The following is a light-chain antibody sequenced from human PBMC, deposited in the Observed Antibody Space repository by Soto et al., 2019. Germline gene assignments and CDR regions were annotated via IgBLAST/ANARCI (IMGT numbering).Light chain of an antibody. CDR1: SSDVGTYNR. V-gene: IGLV2-23*01. Sequence: QSALTQPASVSGSPGQSISISCTGTSSDVGTYNRVSWYQQHPGKAPKLIIYEGSERPSGVSNRLSGSKSGNTASLTISGLQAEDEADYHCCSYADSSTSTVFGGGTKLTVL. J-gene: IGLJ3*02. CDR3: CSYADSSTSTV. CDR2: EGS.